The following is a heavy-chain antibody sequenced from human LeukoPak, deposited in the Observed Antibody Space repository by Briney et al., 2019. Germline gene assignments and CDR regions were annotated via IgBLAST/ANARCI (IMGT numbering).Heavy chain of an antibody. D-gene: IGHD6-19*01. CDR3: AKDKVAVAGTGSPY. CDR2: ISGSGGST. Sequence: PGGSLRLSCEASGFTVSDNYINWIRQAPGKGLEWVSAISGSGGSTYYADSVKGRFTISRDNSKNTLYLQMNSLRAEDTAVYYCAKDKVAVAGTGSPYWGQGTLVTVSS. J-gene: IGHJ4*02. CDR1: GFTVSDNY. V-gene: IGHV3-23*01.